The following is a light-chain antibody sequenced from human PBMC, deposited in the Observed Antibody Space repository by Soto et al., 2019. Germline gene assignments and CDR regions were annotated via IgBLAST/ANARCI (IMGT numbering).Light chain of an antibody. V-gene: IGLV1-44*01. J-gene: IGLJ2*01. CDR3: VAWDDSLNGYVV. CDR2: SNN. Sequence: QSALTQPPSASGTPGQRVTISCSGSSSNIGSNTVIWYQQLPGTAPKLVIYSNNQRPSGVPDRFSGSKSGTSASLAISGLQSEDEADYYCVAWDDSLNGYVVFGGGTKVTVL. CDR1: SSNIGSNT.